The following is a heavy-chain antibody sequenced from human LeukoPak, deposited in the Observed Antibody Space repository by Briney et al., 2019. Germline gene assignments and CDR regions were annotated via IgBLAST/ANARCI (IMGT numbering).Heavy chain of an antibody. V-gene: IGHV3-30*01. CDR1: GFTFSNYA. CDR2: ISSGGTYE. CDR3: ARDSTYYYDSGSSGPHYFDN. D-gene: IGHD3-10*01. J-gene: IGHJ4*02. Sequence: GGSLRLSCAASGFTFSNYAMHWVRQAPGKGLEWVSLISSGGTYEYYADSVKGRFTISRDNSKNTLYLQLNSLRAEDTAVYYCARDSTYYYDSGSSGPHYFDNWGQGTMVTVSS.